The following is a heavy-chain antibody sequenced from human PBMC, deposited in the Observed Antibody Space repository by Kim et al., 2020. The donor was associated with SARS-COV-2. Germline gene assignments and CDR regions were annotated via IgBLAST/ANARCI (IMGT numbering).Heavy chain of an antibody. V-gene: IGHV4-34*01. Sequence: SETLSLTCAVYGGSFSGYYWSWIRQPPGKGLEWIGEINHSGSTNYNPSLKSRVTISVDTSKNQFSLKLSSVTAADTAVYYCARPTSRYSSSWIDYWGQGTLVTVSS. D-gene: IGHD6-13*01. CDR1: GGSFSGYY. J-gene: IGHJ4*02. CDR2: INHSGST. CDR3: ARPTSRYSSSWIDY.